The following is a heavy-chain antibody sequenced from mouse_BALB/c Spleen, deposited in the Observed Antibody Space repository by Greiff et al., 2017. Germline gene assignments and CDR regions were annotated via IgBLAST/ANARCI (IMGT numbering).Heavy chain of an antibody. CDR1: GFTFSSYT. V-gene: IGHV5-12-2*01. CDR2: ISNGGGST. Sequence: EVMLVESGGGLVQPGGSLKLSCAASGFTFSSYTMSWVRQTPEKRLEWVAYISNGGGSTYYPDTVKGRFTISRDNAKNTLYLQMSSLKSEDTAMYYCASQIYYYGSSCYAMDYWGQGTSVTVSS. J-gene: IGHJ4*01. CDR3: ASQIYYYGSSCYAMDY. D-gene: IGHD1-1*01.